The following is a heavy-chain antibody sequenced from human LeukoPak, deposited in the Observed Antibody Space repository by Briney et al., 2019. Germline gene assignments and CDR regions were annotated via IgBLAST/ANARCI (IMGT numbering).Heavy chain of an antibody. J-gene: IGHJ4*02. CDR1: IGSISIYY. Sequence: SETLSLTCTVSIGSISIYYWSWSRQPAGKGLYWIGRIYASGNTNYNPSLKSRVTMSVDTSKNLFDLKLSSVTAADTVVYYCARQGVATAIDYWGQGTLVTVSS. CDR2: IYASGNT. V-gene: IGHV4-4*07. CDR3: ARQGVATAIDY. D-gene: IGHD2-21*02.